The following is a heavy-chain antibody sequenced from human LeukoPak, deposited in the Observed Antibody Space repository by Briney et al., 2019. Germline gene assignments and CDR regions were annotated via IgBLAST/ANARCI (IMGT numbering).Heavy chain of an antibody. CDR3: AKDLLGYCSSTSCYGTGGVGDY. D-gene: IGHD2-2*01. CDR1: GFTLSSYA. Sequence: PGGSLRLSCAASGFTLSSYAMSWVRQAPGKGLEWVSAISGSGGSTYYADSVKGRFTISRDNSKNTLYLQMNSLRAEDTAVYYCAKDLLGYCSSTSCYGTGGVGDYWGQGTLVTVSS. J-gene: IGHJ4*02. CDR2: ISGSGGST. V-gene: IGHV3-23*01.